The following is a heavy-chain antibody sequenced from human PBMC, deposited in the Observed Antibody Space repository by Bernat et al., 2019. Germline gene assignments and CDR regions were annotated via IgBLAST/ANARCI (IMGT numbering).Heavy chain of an antibody. D-gene: IGHD6-19*01. CDR2: IYYSGST. J-gene: IGHJ4*02. V-gene: IGHV4-39*01. CDR3: AREQQWLVRYFDY. Sequence: QLQLQESGPGLVKPSETLSLTCTVSGGSISSSSYYWGWIRQPPGKGLEWIGGIYYSGSTYYNPSLKSRVTISVDTSKNQFSLKLSSVTAADTAVYYCAREQQWLVRYFDYWGQGTLVTVSS. CDR1: GGSISSSSYY.